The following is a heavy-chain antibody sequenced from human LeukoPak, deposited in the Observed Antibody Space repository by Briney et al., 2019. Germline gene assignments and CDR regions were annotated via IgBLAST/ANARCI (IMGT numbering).Heavy chain of an antibody. V-gene: IGHV4-59*13. CDR2: IYYSGSS. Sequence: SETLSLTCNVSGGSISGYHWSWIRQPPGKGLGCLGYIYYSGSSNYNPSLKSRVTMSADTSKNQFSLKLSSVTAADTAVYYCARVPRSYYYYYYMDVWGKGTTVTVSS. CDR3: ARVPRSYYYYYYMDV. CDR1: GGSISGYH. J-gene: IGHJ6*03.